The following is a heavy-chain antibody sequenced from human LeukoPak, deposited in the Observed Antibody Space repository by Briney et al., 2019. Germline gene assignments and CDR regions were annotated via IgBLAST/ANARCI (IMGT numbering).Heavy chain of an antibody. CDR3: ARGKGSYDFWSGYQYYFDY. Sequence: PSETLSLTCTVSGGSISSSSYYWGWIRQPPGKGLEWIGSIYYSGSTYYNPSLKSRVTISVDTSKNQFSLKLSSVTAADTAVYYCARGKGSYDFWSGYQYYFDYWGQGTLVTVSS. CDR1: GGSISSSSYY. J-gene: IGHJ4*02. V-gene: IGHV4-39*07. CDR2: IYYSGST. D-gene: IGHD3-3*01.